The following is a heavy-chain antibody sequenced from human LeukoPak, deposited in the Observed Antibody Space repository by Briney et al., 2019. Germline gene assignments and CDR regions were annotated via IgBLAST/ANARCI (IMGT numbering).Heavy chain of an antibody. J-gene: IGHJ5*02. CDR3: ARGRAPTVIIVVPVKPSDH. Sequence: PGGSLRLSCAASGFTLSDYAMTWVRQAPGKGLEWVASIVGTSGTTYYADSVKGRFTISRDSSKNTVFLQMSSLRPDDTAVYFCARGRAPTVIIVVPVKPSDHWGQGSLVTVSS. D-gene: IGHD2-21*01. CDR2: IVGTSGTT. CDR1: GFTLSDYA. V-gene: IGHV3-23*01.